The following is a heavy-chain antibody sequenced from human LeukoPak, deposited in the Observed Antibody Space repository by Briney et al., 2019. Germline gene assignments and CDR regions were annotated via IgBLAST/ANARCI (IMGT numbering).Heavy chain of an antibody. J-gene: IGHJ3*02. D-gene: IGHD6-19*01. Sequence: ASVKVSCKASGYTFTGYYMHWVRQAPGQGLEWMGRINPNSGGTNYAQKFQGRVTMTRDTSISTAYMELSRLRSDDTAVYYCAXXXXXVAGRRADAFDIWGQGTMVTVSS. CDR1: GYTFTGYY. CDR3: AXXXXXVAGRRADAFDI. V-gene: IGHV1-2*06. CDR2: INPNSGGT.